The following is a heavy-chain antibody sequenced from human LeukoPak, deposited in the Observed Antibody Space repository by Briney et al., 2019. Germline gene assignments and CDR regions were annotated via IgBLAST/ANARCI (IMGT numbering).Heavy chain of an antibody. J-gene: IGHJ6*03. V-gene: IGHV1-69*06. CDR2: IIPIIGTT. CDR3: ARVVGWTGYRSNRDLGYYYYMAV. D-gene: IGHD6-13*01. CDR1: GSTFSSYA. Sequence: SVKVSCKASGSTFSSYAISWMRQTPGQGLEWMGGIIPIIGTTNYAEKFQDRVTITSDKSTNTAYMHLSSLRSDDKAVYYCARVVGWTGYRSNRDLGYYYYMAVWGKGTTVTVSS.